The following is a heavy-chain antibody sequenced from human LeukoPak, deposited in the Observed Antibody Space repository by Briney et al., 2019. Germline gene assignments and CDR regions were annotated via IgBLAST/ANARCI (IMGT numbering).Heavy chain of an antibody. J-gene: IGHJ4*02. CDR1: GGSFSGYY. V-gene: IGHV4-34*01. CDR2: INHSGST. D-gene: IGHD2-8*02. CDR3: ARMGRVEPG. Sequence: SETLSLTCAVYGGSFSGYYWSWIRQPPGKGLEWIGEINHSGSTNYNPSLKSRVTISVDTSKNQFSLKLSSVTAADTAVYHCARMGRVEPGWGQGTLVTVSS.